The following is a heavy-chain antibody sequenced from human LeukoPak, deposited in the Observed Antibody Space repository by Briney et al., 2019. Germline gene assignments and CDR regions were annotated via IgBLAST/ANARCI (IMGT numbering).Heavy chain of an antibody. CDR1: GGTFSSYA. Sequence: ASVTVSCTASGGTFSSYAISWVRQAPGQGLEWMGRINPNSGDTNYAQKFQGRVTMTRDTSISTAYMELSRLRSDDTAVYYCARGYRTVGAIEYFQHWGQGTLVTVSS. J-gene: IGHJ1*01. CDR2: INPNSGDT. CDR3: ARGYRTVGAIEYFQH. V-gene: IGHV1-2*06. D-gene: IGHD1-26*01.